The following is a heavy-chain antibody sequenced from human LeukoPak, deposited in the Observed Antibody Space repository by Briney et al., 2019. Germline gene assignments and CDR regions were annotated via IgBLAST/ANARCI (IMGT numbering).Heavy chain of an antibody. CDR2: IIPIFGTA. J-gene: IGHJ4*02. Sequence: SVKVSCKDSGGTFSIYAISWVRQAPGQGLEWMGRIIPIFGTANYAQKFQGRVTITTDESTSTAYMELSSLRSEDTAVYYCARARGYYPDYYFDYWGQGTLVTVSS. CDR1: GGTFSIYA. V-gene: IGHV1-69*05. D-gene: IGHD3-22*01. CDR3: ARARGYYPDYYFDY.